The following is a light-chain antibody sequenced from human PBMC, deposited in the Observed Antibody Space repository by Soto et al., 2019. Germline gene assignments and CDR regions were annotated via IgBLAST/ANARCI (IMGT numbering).Light chain of an antibody. V-gene: IGLV2-14*01. CDR3: SSYMSRPSLFV. Sequence: QSVLTQPASVSGSPGQSVTISCTGTSSDVGGYNYVSWYQQHPGKAPKLVIFEVSIRPSGVSIRFSGSKSGNTASLTISGLQTEDEADYYCSSYMSRPSLFVFGSGTKVTVL. CDR1: SSDVGGYNY. CDR2: EVS. J-gene: IGLJ1*01.